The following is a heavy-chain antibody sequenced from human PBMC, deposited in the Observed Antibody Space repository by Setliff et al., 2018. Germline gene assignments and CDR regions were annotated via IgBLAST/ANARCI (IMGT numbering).Heavy chain of an antibody. CDR1: GYSISSGYY. CDR3: ARVSMYSSSWYYYYYGMDV. Sequence: SETLSLTCDVSGYSISSGYYWSWIRQPPGKGLEWIGEINHSGSTNYNPSLKSRVTISVDTSKNQFSLKLSSVTAADTAVYYCARVSMYSSSWYYYYYGMDVWGQGTTVTVSS. D-gene: IGHD6-13*01. V-gene: IGHV4-34*01. CDR2: INHSGST. J-gene: IGHJ6*02.